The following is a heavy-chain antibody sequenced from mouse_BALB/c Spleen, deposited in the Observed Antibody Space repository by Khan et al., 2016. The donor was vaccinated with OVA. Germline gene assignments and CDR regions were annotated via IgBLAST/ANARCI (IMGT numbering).Heavy chain of an antibody. J-gene: IGHJ3*01. Sequence: EVQLQESGPSLVQPSQTLSLTCSVTGDSITSGFWSWIRKFPGNKLEYMGYMIYSGYTYYNPSLKGRFSITRHTSNNQYYLQLNSVTTEDTATYXCARSTYRYAFAYWGQGTLVTVSA. CDR2: MIYSGYT. D-gene: IGHD2-14*01. CDR1: GDSITSGF. CDR3: ARSTYRYAFAY. V-gene: IGHV3-8*02.